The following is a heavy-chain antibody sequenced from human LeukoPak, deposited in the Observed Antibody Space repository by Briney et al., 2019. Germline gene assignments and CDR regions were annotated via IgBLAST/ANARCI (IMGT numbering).Heavy chain of an antibody. D-gene: IGHD3-22*01. CDR1: GGTFSSYT. Sequence: ASVKVSCKASGGTFSSYTISWVRQAPGQGLEWMGRIIPIFGTANYAQKFQGRVTITTDESTSTAYMELSRLRSEDTAVYYCARYNSYDSSVYPDWGQGTLVTVSS. CDR3: ARYNSYDSSVYPD. V-gene: IGHV1-69*05. J-gene: IGHJ4*02. CDR2: IIPIFGTA.